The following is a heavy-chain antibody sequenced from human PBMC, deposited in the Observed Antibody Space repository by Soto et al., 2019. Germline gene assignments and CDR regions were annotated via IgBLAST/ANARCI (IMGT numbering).Heavy chain of an antibody. V-gene: IGHV3-33*01. J-gene: IGHJ5*02. D-gene: IGHD2-8*02. CDR2: IWYDGSNK. CDR3: ARGNVLAGSGGDRFDP. CDR1: GFSFSTSG. Sequence: QVQLVESGGGVVQPGRSLRLSCTASGFSFSTSGMHWVRQAPGKGLEWVAVIWYDGSNKFYSDSVNGRFTISRDNTGNTLYLQMNSLRIGDTAVYYCARGNVLAGSGGDRFDPWGQGTLVTVSS.